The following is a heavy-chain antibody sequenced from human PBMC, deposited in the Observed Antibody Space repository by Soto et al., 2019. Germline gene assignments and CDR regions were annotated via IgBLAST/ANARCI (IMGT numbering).Heavy chain of an antibody. CDR3: ARDTTY. CDR2: IIPYLDIT. Sequence: QVQLVQSGAEVKKPGSSVKVSCKASGGTFGTYTISWERQAPGQGLEWMGRIIPYLDITDYAQKFQGRFTIAADKSTTTAYMELNRLRSEDTAVYFCARDTTYWGQGTLVTVSS. D-gene: IGHD5-18*01. CDR1: GGTFGTYT. J-gene: IGHJ4*02. V-gene: IGHV1-69*02.